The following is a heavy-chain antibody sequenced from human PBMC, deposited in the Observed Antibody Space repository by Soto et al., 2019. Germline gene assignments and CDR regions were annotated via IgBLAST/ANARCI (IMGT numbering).Heavy chain of an antibody. J-gene: IGHJ4*02. CDR1: GFTFSSNW. CDR2: IRQDGSEK. Sequence: EVQLVESGGNLVQPGGSLRLSCVGSGFTFSSNWMTWVRQAPGKGLEWVGNIRQDGSEKNYVDSVKGRFTISRDNATXSLYLQMNSLRAEDTAVYYCAREIVVARGASYFDYWGPGTLVTVSS. D-gene: IGHD2-2*01. CDR3: AREIVVARGASYFDY. V-gene: IGHV3-7*04.